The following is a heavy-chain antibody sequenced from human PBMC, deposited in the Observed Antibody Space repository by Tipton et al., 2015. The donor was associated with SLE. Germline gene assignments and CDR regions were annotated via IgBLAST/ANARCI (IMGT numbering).Heavy chain of an antibody. J-gene: IGHJ4*02. CDR1: GGSISSGDYY. D-gene: IGHD6-6*01. CDR2: IYYSGST. CDR3: ARRPPFIAAHDY. V-gene: IGHV4-30-4*01. Sequence: TLSLTCTVSGGSISSGDYYWSWIRQPPGKGLEWIGYIYYSGSTYYNPSLKSRVTISVDTSKNQFSLKLSSVTAADTAVYYCARRPPFIAAHDYWGQGTLVTVSS.